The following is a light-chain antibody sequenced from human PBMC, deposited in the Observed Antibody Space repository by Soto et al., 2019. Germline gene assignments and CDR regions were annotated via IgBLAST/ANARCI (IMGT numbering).Light chain of an antibody. Sequence: DIQMTQSPSSLSASVGDRVTITCRSSQAIYQSVAWYQQKPGQVPKLLIYAASTLHSGVPSRFSGSGSGTHFTLTITGLQPEDVATYFCQEHNGDLPVAFGPGTTVDV. J-gene: IGKJ3*01. CDR2: AAS. CDR1: QAIYQS. V-gene: IGKV1-27*01. CDR3: QEHNGDLPVA.